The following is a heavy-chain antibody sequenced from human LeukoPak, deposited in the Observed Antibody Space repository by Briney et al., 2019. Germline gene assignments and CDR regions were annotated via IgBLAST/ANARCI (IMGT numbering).Heavy chain of an antibody. Sequence: SGPTLVNPTQTLTLTRTFSGFSLSTTGVGVTWVRQPPGKALEWLGLIYWNDNKHYSPSLKTRLTITKDTSKKQVVLTMTNMDPVDTATYYCAHDRAGIGFDPWGQGTLVTVSS. CDR2: IYWNDNK. J-gene: IGHJ5*02. CDR3: AHDRAGIGFDP. CDR1: GFSLSTTGVG. D-gene: IGHD3-22*01. V-gene: IGHV2-5*01.